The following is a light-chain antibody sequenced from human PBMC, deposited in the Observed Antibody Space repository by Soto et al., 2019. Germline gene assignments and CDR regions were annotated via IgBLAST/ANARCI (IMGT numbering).Light chain of an antibody. Sequence: AIQLTQSPSSLSASVGDRVTITCRASQDIRDALGWYQQKPGKAPKLLIFAATTLQSGVPSRFSGSGSGTDFTLTISCLQTEECATYYCQQLYAYPLTFGPGTKVEIK. J-gene: IGKJ1*01. CDR2: AAT. CDR1: QDIRDA. CDR3: QQLYAYPLT. V-gene: IGKV1-6*01.